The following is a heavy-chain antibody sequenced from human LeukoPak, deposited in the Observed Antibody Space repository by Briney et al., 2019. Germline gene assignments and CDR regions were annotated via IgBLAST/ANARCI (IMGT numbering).Heavy chain of an antibody. V-gene: IGHV3-30*03. CDR3: ARDYVPYCSSTSCYSWGRYYYYYGMDV. D-gene: IGHD2-2*01. Sequence: GRSLRLSCAASGFTFSSYGMHWVRQAPGKGLEWVAVISYDGSNKYYADSVKGRFTISRDNSKNTLYLQMNSLRAEDTAVYYCARDYVPYCSSTSCYSWGRYYYYYGMDVWGQGTTVTVSS. CDR1: GFTFSSYG. J-gene: IGHJ6*02. CDR2: ISYDGSNK.